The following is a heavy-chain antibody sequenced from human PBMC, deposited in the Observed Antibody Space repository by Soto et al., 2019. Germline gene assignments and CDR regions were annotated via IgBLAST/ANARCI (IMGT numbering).Heavy chain of an antibody. J-gene: IGHJ4*02. CDR1: GYSISSGYY. CDR2: IYHSGST. CDR3: ARAGDYGDYVCNY. Sequence: SETLSLTCAVSGYSISSGYYWGWIRQPPGKGLEWTGSIYHSGSTYYNPSLKSRVTISVDTSKNQFSLKLSSVTAADTAVYYCARAGDYGDYVCNYWGQGTLVTVSS. D-gene: IGHD4-17*01. V-gene: IGHV4-38-2*01.